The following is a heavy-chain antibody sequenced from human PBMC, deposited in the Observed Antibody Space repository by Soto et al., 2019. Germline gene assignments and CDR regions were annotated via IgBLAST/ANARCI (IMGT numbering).Heavy chain of an antibody. D-gene: IGHD5-12*01. CDR2: ISHLEST. CDR1: GASISYGGFS. V-gene: IGHV4-30-2*06. CDR3: ARGGGYDSFDY. Sequence: SETLSLTCTVSGASISYGGFSWSWIRQSPGKGLEWIGYISHLESTYFHPSFKSRLTMSIDRTRNQFSLKLSSVTAADMAVYYCARGGGYDSFDYWGQGVLVTVSS. J-gene: IGHJ4*02.